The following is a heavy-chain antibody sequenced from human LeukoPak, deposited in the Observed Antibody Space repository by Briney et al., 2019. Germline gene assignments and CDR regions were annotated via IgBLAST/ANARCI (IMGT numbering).Heavy chain of an antibody. Sequence: GGSLRLSCAASGFTFSSYSMNWVRQAPGKGLEGGSYLSSSSSTIYYADSVKGRFTISRDNAKNSLYLQMNSLRAEDTAVYYCARCGSDFWSGYYRYYYYMDVWGKGTTVTVSS. J-gene: IGHJ6*03. V-gene: IGHV3-48*01. D-gene: IGHD3-3*01. CDR1: GFTFSSYS. CDR3: ARCGSDFWSGYYRYYYYMDV. CDR2: LSSSSSTI.